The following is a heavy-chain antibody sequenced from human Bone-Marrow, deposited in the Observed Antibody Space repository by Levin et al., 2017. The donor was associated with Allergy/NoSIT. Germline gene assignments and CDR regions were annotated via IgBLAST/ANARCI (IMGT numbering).Heavy chain of an antibody. J-gene: IGHJ3*02. CDR1: GFTFSIYS. Sequence: HGESLKISCTVSGFTFSIYSINWVRQAPGKGLEWVSSISSSGSDMYYVDSVKGRFTISRDNAKNSLTLQMNSLRAEDTAVYYCARGIIGDVRVAHKEASDIWGQGTMVSVSS. D-gene: IGHD2-8*02. CDR2: ISSSGSDM. V-gene: IGHV3-21*01. CDR3: ARGIIGDVRVAHKEASDI.